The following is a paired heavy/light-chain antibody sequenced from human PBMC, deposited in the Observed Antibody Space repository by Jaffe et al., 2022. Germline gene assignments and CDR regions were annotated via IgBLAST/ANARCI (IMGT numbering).Heavy chain of an antibody. CDR2: IKYDGSDK. V-gene: IGHV3-30*02. D-gene: IGHD6-19*01. CDR3: AKVLSTGYNSGWFHSGDY. CDR1: GFTFSGYG. Sequence: QMQLVESGGGVVQPGGSLRLSCAASGFTFSGYGIHWVRQAPGKGLEWVAFIKYDGSDKYYADSVKGRFTISRDNSKNTLYLQMNSLRAEDTAVYYCAKVLSTGYNSGWFHSGDYWGQGTLVTVSS. J-gene: IGHJ4*02.
Light chain of an antibody. CDR1: SSDVGGYDY. V-gene: IGLV2-8*01. CDR3: SSYAGSNNLV. J-gene: IGLJ3*02. Sequence: QSALTQPPSASGSPGQSVTISCTGTSSDVGGYDYVSWYQQHPGKAPKLMIYEVTKRPSGVPDRFSGSKFGNTASLSVSGLQAEDEADYYCSSYAGSNNLVFGGGTKLTVL. CDR2: EVT.